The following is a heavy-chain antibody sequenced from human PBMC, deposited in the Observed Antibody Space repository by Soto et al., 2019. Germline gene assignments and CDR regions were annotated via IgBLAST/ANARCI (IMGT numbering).Heavy chain of an antibody. D-gene: IGHD3-22*01. CDR3: ARPYSYDSSDYYYGMDG. Sequence: GASVKVSCKASGGTFSSYAISWVRQAPGQGLEWMGGIIPIFGTANYAQKFQGRVTITADESTSTAYMELSSLRSEDTAVYYCARPYSYDSSDYYYGMDGWRQGTTVTVSS. J-gene: IGHJ6*02. V-gene: IGHV1-69*13. CDR1: GGTFSSYA. CDR2: IIPIFGTA.